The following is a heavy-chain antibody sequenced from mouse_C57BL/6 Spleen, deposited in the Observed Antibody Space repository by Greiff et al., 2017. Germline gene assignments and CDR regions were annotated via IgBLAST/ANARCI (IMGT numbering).Heavy chain of an antibody. CDR1: GFNITDDY. CDR3: TKETAHFAY. J-gene: IGHJ3*01. CDR2: IDPENGDT. V-gene: IGHV14-4*01. Sequence: EVQLMESGAELVRPGASVKLSCTASGFNITDDYMHWVKQRPEQGLEWIGWIDPENGDTEYASKFQGKATLTADTSSNTAYLQLSSLTSEDTAGYCCTKETAHFAYWGQGTLVTVSA. D-gene: IGHD3-2*02.